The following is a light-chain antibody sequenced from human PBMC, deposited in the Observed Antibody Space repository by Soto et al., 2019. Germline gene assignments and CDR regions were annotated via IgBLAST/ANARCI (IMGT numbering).Light chain of an antibody. Sequence: DIVMTQSPLSLPVTPGEPASISCRSSQSLLHSNGYNYLDWYLQKPGQSPQLLIYLGSNRASGVHDRFSGSGSGTDFTLKSSRVEAEDVGVYYCMQALQTLLTFGGGTKVEIK. CDR2: LGS. CDR1: QSLLHSNGYNY. J-gene: IGKJ4*01. V-gene: IGKV2-28*01. CDR3: MQALQTLLT.